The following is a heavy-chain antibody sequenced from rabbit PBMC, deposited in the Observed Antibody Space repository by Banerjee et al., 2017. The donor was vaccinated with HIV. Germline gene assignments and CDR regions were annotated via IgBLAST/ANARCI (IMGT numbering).Heavy chain of an antibody. CDR3: AREWNGGAGYAYAFNL. CDR1: GFTISSDYY. D-gene: IGHD6-1*01. Sequence: QERLVESRGGLVQPGESLTLSCKASGFTISSDYYIDWVRQAPGKGLEWIGYIHAGSGSTDYASWVNGRFTISKTSSTTVTLQMTSLTAADTATYFCAREWNGGAGYAYAFNLWGPGTLVTVS. CDR2: IHAGSGST. J-gene: IGHJ4*01. V-gene: IGHV1S45*01.